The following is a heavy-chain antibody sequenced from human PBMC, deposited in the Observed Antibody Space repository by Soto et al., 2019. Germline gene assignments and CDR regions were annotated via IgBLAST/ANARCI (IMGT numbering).Heavy chain of an antibody. V-gene: IGHV3-23*01. J-gene: IGHJ4*02. CDR2: ISGSGGST. CDR3: AKERTAMALRGDRDDY. D-gene: IGHD5-18*01. Sequence: GGSLRLSCAASGFTFSSYAMSWVRQAPGKGLEWVSAISGSGGSTYYADSVKGRFTISRDNSKNTLYLQMNSLRAEDTAVYYCAKERTAMALRGDRDDYWGQGALVTVSS. CDR1: GFTFSSYA.